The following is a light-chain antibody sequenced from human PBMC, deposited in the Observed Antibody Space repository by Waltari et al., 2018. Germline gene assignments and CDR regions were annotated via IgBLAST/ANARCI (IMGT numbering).Light chain of an antibody. CDR1: QSISDW. CDR3: QQYNSYPLT. V-gene: IGKV1-5*03. Sequence: DIQMTQSPSTLSASVGDRVTITCRASQSISDWLAWYQQKPGKAPNLLIYKASRLQSGFPSSFSGSGSGTEFTLTSSSLQPDDFATDYCQQYNSYPLTFGGGTKVEIK. CDR2: KAS. J-gene: IGKJ4*01.